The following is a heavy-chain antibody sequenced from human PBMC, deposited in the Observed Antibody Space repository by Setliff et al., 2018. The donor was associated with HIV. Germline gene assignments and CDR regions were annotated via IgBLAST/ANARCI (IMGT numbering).Heavy chain of an antibody. CDR2: IYYSGST. CDR1: AYSISSGYY. J-gene: IGHJ4*02. Sequence: PSETLSLTCVVSAYSISSGYYWGWIRQSPRKGLEWIGSIYYSGSTYYNPSLKSRVTISLDASKNRVSLNLTSVTAADTAVYYCARGPSLQTTLFDYWGQGTLVTVSS. V-gene: IGHV4-38-2*01. CDR3: ARGPSLQTTLFDY.